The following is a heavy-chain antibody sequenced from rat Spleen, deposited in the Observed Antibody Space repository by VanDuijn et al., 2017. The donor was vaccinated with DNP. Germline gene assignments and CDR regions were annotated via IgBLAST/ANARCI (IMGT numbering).Heavy chain of an antibody. CDR2: ISSGGNT. J-gene: IGHJ2*01. CDR3: TRGGYGGYFAY. D-gene: IGHD1-11*01. Sequence: QVQLKESGPGLVQPSQTLSLTCTVSGFSLTTYGVSWVRQPPGKGLEWIASISSGGNTYYNSAFKSRLSISRDTSKSQVFLKMNSLQTEDTAIYFCTRGGYGGYFAYWGQGVMVTVSS. V-gene: IGHV2S8*01. CDR1: GFSLTTYG.